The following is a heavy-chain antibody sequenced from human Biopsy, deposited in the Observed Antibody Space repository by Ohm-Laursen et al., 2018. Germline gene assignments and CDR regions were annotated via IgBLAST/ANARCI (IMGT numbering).Heavy chain of an antibody. D-gene: IGHD2-2*03. CDR1: GFTFDDHA. CDR3: NGVLDIEVVPAAEFYYHGLVV. CDR2: VRTKPYGATT. J-gene: IGHJ6*02. V-gene: IGHV3-49*04. Sequence: SLRLSCTASGFTFDDHAMSWVRQAPGKGLEWVGFVRTKPYGATTEYAASVKGRFSISRDDSKSIAYLQMNSLKTEDSAVYFCNGVLDIEVVPAAEFYYHGLVVWGQGTTVTVSS.